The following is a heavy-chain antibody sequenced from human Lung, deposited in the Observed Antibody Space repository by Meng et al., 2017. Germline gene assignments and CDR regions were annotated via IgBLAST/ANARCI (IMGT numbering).Heavy chain of an antibody. V-gene: IGHV4-34*01. CDR3: AGERHSTIIRGVIDF. D-gene: IGHD3-10*01. CDR2: INHGGST. J-gene: IGHJ4*02. Sequence: VQLQLWGAGLLGPSENLSLTCAVYGGSISGSYWSWIRQSPAKGLEWIGKINHGGSTNYNPSLESRVTISVDTPKNQFSLRLTSMTVADTAVYYCAGERHSTIIRGVIDFWGQGALVTVSS. CDR1: GGSISGSY.